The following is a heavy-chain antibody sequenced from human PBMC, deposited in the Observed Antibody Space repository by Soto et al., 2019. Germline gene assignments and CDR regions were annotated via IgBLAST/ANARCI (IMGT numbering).Heavy chain of an antibody. V-gene: IGHV4-39*01. CDR2: IYYSGST. CDR3: EGRHDYVWGSYRKGPFDY. D-gene: IGHD3-16*02. CDR1: GGSISSSSYY. Sequence: PSETLSLTCTVSGGSISSSSYYWGWIRQPPGKGLEWIGSIYYSGSTYYNPSLKSRVTISVDTSKNQFSLKLSSVTAADTAVYYCEGRHDYVWGSYRKGPFDYWGQGTLVT. J-gene: IGHJ4*02.